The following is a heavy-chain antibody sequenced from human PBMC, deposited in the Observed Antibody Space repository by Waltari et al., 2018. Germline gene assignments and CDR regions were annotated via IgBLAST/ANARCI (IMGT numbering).Heavy chain of an antibody. CDR3: AILGWASYYYGMDV. CDR1: GGSISSSSYY. Sequence: QLQLQESGPGLVKPSETLSLTCTVSGGSISSSSYYWGWIRKPPGKGLEWIGSIYYSGSTYYNPSLKSRVTISVDTSKNQFSLKLSSVTAADTAVYYCAILGWASYYYGMDVWGQGTTVTVSS. CDR2: IYYSGST. D-gene: IGHD3-3*02. J-gene: IGHJ6*02. V-gene: IGHV4-39*07.